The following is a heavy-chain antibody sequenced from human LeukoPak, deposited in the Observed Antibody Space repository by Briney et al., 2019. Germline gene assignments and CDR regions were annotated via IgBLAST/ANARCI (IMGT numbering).Heavy chain of an antibody. D-gene: IGHD3-9*01. CDR2: INPNNGDT. Sequence: SSVNVSCKASGYIFTTYFIHWVRQAPGQGLEWMGWINPNNGDTNYVQKFQGRVTMTRDTSISTAYMELTRLRSDDTAVYYCAREGGYDILTGYQYYWGQGTLVTVSS. CDR3: AREGGYDILTGYQYY. CDR1: GYIFTTYF. V-gene: IGHV1-2*02. J-gene: IGHJ4*02.